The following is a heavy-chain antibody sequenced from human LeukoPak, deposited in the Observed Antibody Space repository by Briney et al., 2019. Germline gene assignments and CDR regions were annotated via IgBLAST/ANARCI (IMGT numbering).Heavy chain of an antibody. CDR3: ARSRNGAYQAFDI. Sequence: PGGSLRLSCAASGFTVDDHGMSWVRQAPGKGLEWVSGINWNGYSTGYADSVRGRFTISRDNAKNSLYLQMNSLRAEDTALYYCARSRNGAYQAFDIWGQGTMVTVSS. CDR1: GFTVDDHG. V-gene: IGHV3-20*04. J-gene: IGHJ3*02. CDR2: INWNGYST. D-gene: IGHD1-26*01.